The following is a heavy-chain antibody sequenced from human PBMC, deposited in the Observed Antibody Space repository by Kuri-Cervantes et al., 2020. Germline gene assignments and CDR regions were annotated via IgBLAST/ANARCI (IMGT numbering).Heavy chain of an antibody. J-gene: IGHJ4*02. CDR3: ARRPPADSSGYHFDY. D-gene: IGHD3-22*01. CDR2: IYYSGST. V-gene: IGHV4-59*08. CDR1: GGSISSYY. Sequence: SETLSLTCTVSGGSISSYYWSWIRQPPGKGLEWIGYIYYSGSTNYNPSLKSRVTISVDTSKNQFPLKLSSVTAADTAVYYCARRPPADSSGYHFDYWGQGTLVTVSS.